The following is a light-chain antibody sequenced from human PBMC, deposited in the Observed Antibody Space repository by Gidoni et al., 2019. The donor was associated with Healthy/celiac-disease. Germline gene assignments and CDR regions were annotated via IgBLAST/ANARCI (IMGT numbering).Light chain of an antibody. CDR3: QVWDSSSDHPVV. J-gene: IGLJ2*01. CDR2: YDS. Sequence: SYVLTQPPPASVAPGKTARITCGGNNIGSKSVHWYQQKPGQAPVLVIYYDSDRPSGIPERFSGSNSGNTATLTISRVEAGDEADYYCQVWDSSSDHPVVFGGGTKLTVL. V-gene: IGLV3-21*04. CDR1: NIGSKS.